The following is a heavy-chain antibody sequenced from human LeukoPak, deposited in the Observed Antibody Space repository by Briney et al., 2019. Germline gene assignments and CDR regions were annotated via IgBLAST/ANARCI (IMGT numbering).Heavy chain of an antibody. Sequence: SETLSLTCTVSGYSISSGYYWGWIRQPPGKGLEWIGSIYHSGSTYYNPSLKSRVTISVDTSKNQFSLKLSSVTAADTAVYYCARYRGNLDAFDIWGPGTMVTVSS. D-gene: IGHD4-23*01. V-gene: IGHV4-38-2*02. CDR1: GYSISSGYY. CDR3: ARYRGNLDAFDI. CDR2: IYHSGST. J-gene: IGHJ3*02.